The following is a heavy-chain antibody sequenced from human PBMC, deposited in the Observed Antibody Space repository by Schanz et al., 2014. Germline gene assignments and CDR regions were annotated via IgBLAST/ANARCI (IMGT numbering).Heavy chain of an antibody. CDR3: AREPLGCTGSGCQAYDAFDI. CDR2: IHPNSGGT. Sequence: QVQLVQSGAEVKKPGASVKVSCKASGYTFTGYFIHWVRQAPGQGLEWMGRIHPNSGGTIFAQKFQGSVTMTRDPSISEAYMELTSLRSDDTAVYYCAREPLGCTGSGCQAYDAFDIWGQGTMVTVSS. J-gene: IGHJ3*02. V-gene: IGHV1-2*06. CDR1: GYTFTGYF. D-gene: IGHD2-8*02.